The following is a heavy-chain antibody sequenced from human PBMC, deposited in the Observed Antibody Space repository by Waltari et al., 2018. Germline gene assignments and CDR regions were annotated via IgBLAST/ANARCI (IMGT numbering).Heavy chain of an antibody. J-gene: IGHJ3*01. CDR2: SIPSFGTP. CDR1: GGKFGSYA. CDR3: AKRIVGGPFDV. D-gene: IGHD1-26*01. V-gene: IGHV1-69*12. Sequence: QVHLVQSGAEVRKPGSSVRVSCEASGGKFGSYAITWVRQAPGQGLEWMAGSIPSFGTPNYAQKLQGRVKVAADESTSTAYMELSSLRSDDTAIYYCAKRIVGGPFDVWGQGTVVIVSS.